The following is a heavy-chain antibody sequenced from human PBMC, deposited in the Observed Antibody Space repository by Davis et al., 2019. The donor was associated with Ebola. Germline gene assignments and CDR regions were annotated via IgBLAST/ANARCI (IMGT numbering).Heavy chain of an antibody. CDR1: GFTVSSNY. V-gene: IGHV3-53*01. CDR3: ARAQFPTTSDH. J-gene: IGHJ4*02. D-gene: IGHD1-1*01. Sequence: GESLKISCAASGFTVSSNYMSWVRQAPGKGLEWVSVIYSGGRTYYADSVKGRFTISRDNSKNSLYLQMNSLRAEDTAVYYCARAQFPTTSDHWGQGTLVIVSS. CDR2: IYSGGRT.